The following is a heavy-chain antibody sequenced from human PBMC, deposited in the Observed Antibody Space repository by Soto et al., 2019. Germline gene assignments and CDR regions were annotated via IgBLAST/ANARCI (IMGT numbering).Heavy chain of an antibody. Sequence: QLQLVQSGAEVKKPGASVKVSCKASGYSFTGYYMQWVRQAPGQGLEWMGWINPNSGDTNYAQKFQGRVTSTRDTSIKMAYMELSSLRSDDTAVYYCARDRSYDINYAFDMWGQGTMVTVSS. D-gene: IGHD3-22*01. J-gene: IGHJ3*02. CDR3: ARDRSYDINYAFDM. CDR2: INPNSGDT. CDR1: GYSFTGYY. V-gene: IGHV1-2*02.